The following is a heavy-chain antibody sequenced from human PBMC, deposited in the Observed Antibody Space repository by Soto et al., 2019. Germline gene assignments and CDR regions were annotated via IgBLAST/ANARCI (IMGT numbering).Heavy chain of an antibody. CDR1: GYSFTTYW. V-gene: IGHV5-51*01. Sequence: EVQLVQSGAEVKKPGESLKISCKGSGYSFTTYWIAWVRQMPGKGLEWMGIIYPGDSDTRYSPSFQGQVTISADKSISTAPLQWSSLKAADTAMYYCARHGRVGATQSSFDFWGQGTLVTVSS. D-gene: IGHD1-26*01. CDR3: ARHGRVGATQSSFDF. J-gene: IGHJ4*02. CDR2: IYPGDSDT.